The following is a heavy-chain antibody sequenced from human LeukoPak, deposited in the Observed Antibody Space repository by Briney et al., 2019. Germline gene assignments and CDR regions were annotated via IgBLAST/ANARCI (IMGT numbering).Heavy chain of an antibody. CDR1: GFTVSSNY. Sequence: LSGGSLRLSCAASGFTVSSNYMSWVRQAPGKGLEWVSVIYSGGSTYYADSVKGRFTISRDNSKNTLYLQMNSLRAEDTAVYYCARERQWLERTYYYYGMDVWGKGTTVTVSS. D-gene: IGHD6-19*01. J-gene: IGHJ6*04. V-gene: IGHV3-53*01. CDR2: IYSGGST. CDR3: ARERQWLERTYYYYGMDV.